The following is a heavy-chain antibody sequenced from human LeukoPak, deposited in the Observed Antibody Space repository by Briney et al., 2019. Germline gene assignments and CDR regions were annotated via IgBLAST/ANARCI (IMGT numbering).Heavy chain of an antibody. V-gene: IGHV3-30*02. Sequence: PGGSLRLSCAASGFTFISYGMHWFRQAPGKGLEGGALIRYDGSNKYYADSVKGRFTISRDNSKNTLYLQMNSLRAEDTAVYYCAKVMRDSYHSSGYTWGQGTLVTVSS. CDR1: GFTFISYG. J-gene: IGHJ4*02. CDR3: AKVMRDSYHSSGYT. CDR2: IRYDGSNK. D-gene: IGHD3-22*01.